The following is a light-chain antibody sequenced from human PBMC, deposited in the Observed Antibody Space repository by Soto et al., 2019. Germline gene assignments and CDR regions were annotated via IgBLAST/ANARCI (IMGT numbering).Light chain of an antibody. V-gene: IGLV2-14*03. CDR1: NSDVGLYNY. J-gene: IGLJ2*01. CDR2: DVT. CDR3: SSYTGSSTHVV. Sequence: QSALTQPASVSGSPGQSITISCTGTNSDVGLYNYVSWYQHHPGKAPKLLIYDVTNRPSGVSSRFSGSKSGNTASLPISGLQAEDEAAYYCSSYTGSSTHVVFGGGTKLTVL.